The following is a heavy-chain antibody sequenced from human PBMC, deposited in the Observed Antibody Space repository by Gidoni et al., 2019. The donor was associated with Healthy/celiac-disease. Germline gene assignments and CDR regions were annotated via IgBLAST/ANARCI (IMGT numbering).Heavy chain of an antibody. D-gene: IGHD4-17*01. J-gene: IGHJ4*02. CDR1: GLTFSSYW. Sequence: EVQLVESGGGLVQPGGSLRLSCAASGLTFSSYWMHWVRQVPGKGLVWVSRINGDGSSTTYADSVKGRFTISRDNAKYTLYLQMNSLRTEDTAVYYCAYGRSFDYWGQGTLVTVSS. CDR3: AYGRSFDY. CDR2: INGDGSST. V-gene: IGHV3-74*01.